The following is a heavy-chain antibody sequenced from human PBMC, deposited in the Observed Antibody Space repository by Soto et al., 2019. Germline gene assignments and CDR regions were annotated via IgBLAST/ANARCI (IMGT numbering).Heavy chain of an antibody. CDR1: GFTFSSYA. J-gene: IGHJ4*02. V-gene: IGHV3-23*01. CDR3: AKENLGYCSGGSCYLDN. CDR2: ISGSGGST. D-gene: IGHD2-15*01. Sequence: GGSLRLSCATTGFTFSSYAMSWVRQAPGKGLEWVSAISGSGGSTYYADTVKGQFTIYRDNSKNKLYLQMNSLRAEDTAVYYCAKENLGYCSGGSCYLDNWGQGT.